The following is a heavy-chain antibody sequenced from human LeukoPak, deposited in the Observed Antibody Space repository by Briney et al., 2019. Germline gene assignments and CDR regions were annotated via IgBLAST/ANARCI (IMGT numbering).Heavy chain of an antibody. CDR2: ITSGSSDI. Sequence: PGGSLRLSCAASGFSFSASAMHWVRQAPGKGLEWISFITSGSSDIDYADSVKGRFTISRDNANNTLFLQMNSLRVEDTAVYYCARLMMYGGRDYWGQGTLVTVSS. CDR1: GFSFSASA. J-gene: IGHJ4*02. D-gene: IGHD4-23*01. CDR3: ARLMMYGGRDY. V-gene: IGHV3-48*01.